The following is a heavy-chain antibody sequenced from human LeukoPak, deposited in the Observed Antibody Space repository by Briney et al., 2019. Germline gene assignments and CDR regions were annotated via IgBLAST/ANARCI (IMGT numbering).Heavy chain of an antibody. Sequence: GASVKVSFTASGYTFTSYDINWVRQATGQGLEWMGWMNPNSGNTGYAQKFQGRVTMTRNTSISTAYMELSSLRSEDTAVYYCARGSRLVFRGSHYYYYMDVWGKGTTVTVSS. J-gene: IGHJ6*03. CDR1: GYTFTSYD. V-gene: IGHV1-8*01. D-gene: IGHD6-25*01. CDR3: ARGSRLVFRGSHYYYYMDV. CDR2: MNPNSGNT.